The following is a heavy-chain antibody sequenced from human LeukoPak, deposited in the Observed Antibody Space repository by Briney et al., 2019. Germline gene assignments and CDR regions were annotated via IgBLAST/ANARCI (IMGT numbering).Heavy chain of an antibody. Sequence: SETLSLTCDVSGVSIKSNSWWSWVRQTPGKGLEWIGEIFHSGNTDYNPSLKSRVTISVDTSKNQFSLKLSSVTAADTAVYYCTRAASSGPLLTYHMDVWGKGTTVTVSS. D-gene: IGHD3-22*01. V-gene: IGHV4-4*02. CDR1: GVSIKSNSW. J-gene: IGHJ6*03. CDR2: IFHSGNT. CDR3: TRAASSGPLLTYHMDV.